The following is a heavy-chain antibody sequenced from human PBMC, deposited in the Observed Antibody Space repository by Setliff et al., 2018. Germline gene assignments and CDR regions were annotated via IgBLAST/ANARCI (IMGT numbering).Heavy chain of an antibody. CDR1: GDSISSSRYY. Sequence: SETLSLTCTVSGDSISSSRYYWAWIRQPPGKGLEWIGSIYYSGTTYSNPSLKSRVTMYVDTSKNQFSLRLNSVTASDTAVYYCATTGTYRYFDYWGQGTLVTVSS. V-gene: IGHV4-39*01. J-gene: IGHJ4*02. CDR3: ATTGTYRYFDY. CDR2: IYYSGTT. D-gene: IGHD1-1*01.